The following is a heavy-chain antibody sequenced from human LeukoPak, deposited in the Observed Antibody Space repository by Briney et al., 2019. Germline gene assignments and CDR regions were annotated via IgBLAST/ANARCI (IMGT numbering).Heavy chain of an antibody. Sequence: ASVKVSCKASGYTFTGYYMHWVRQAPGQGLEWMGWINPNSGGTNYAQKLQGRVTMTTDTSTSTAYMEPRSLRSDDTAVYYCARGFPPRMYYDSSGYYSYYFDYWGQGTLVTVSS. CDR2: INPNSGGT. V-gene: IGHV1-2*02. D-gene: IGHD3-22*01. J-gene: IGHJ4*02. CDR3: ARGFPPRMYYDSSGYYSYYFDY. CDR1: GYTFTGYY.